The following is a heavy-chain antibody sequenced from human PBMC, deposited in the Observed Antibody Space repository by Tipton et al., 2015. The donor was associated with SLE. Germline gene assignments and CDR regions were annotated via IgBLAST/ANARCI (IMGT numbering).Heavy chain of an antibody. CDR2: ISYDGSNK. J-gene: IGHJ4*02. CDR3: ARDPDSKEWRQLGY. CDR1: GFTFSSYA. V-gene: IGHV3-30-3*01. Sequence: SLRLSCAASGFTFSSYAMSWVRQAPGKGLEWVAVISYDGSNKYYADSVKGRFTISRDNSKNTLYLQMNSLRAEDTAVYYCARDPDSKEWRQLGYWGQGTLVTVSS. D-gene: IGHD5-24*01.